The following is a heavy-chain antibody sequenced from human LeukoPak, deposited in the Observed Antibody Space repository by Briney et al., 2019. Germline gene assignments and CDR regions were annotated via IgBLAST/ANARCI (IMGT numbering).Heavy chain of an antibody. V-gene: IGHV1-69*05. D-gene: IGHD3-22*01. CDR3: ARDYGSGYPFDY. J-gene: IGHJ4*02. CDR2: IIPIFGTA. Sequence: SVKVSCKASGGTFSSYAISWMRQAPGQGLEWMGRIIPIFGTANYAPKFQGRVTITTDESTSTAYMELSGLRSEDTAVYYCARDYGSGYPFDYWGQGTLVTVSS. CDR1: GGTFSSYA.